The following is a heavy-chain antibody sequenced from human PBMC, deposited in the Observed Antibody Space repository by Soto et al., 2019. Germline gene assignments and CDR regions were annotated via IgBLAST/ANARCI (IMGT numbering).Heavy chain of an antibody. D-gene: IGHD6-19*01. CDR3: TRQLPGRARAVAGKGRADI. J-gene: IGHJ3*02. CDR1: GFTFSSYA. Sequence: QPGGSLRLSCAASGFTFSSYAMSWVRQAPGKGLEWVSATCGSGDSTYYADSVKGRFTISRDNSKNTLYLQMNSLRAEDTAVYYCTRQLPGRARAVAGKGRADIWGQGTMVTVSS. V-gene: IGHV3-23*01. CDR2: TCGSGDST.